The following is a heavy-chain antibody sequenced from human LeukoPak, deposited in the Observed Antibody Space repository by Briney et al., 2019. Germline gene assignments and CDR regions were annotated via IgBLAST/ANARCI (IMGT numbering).Heavy chain of an antibody. J-gene: IGHJ6*02. D-gene: IGHD1/OR15-1a*01. CDR2: IIPIFGTA. Sequence: ASVKVSCMASGGTFSSYAISWVRQAPGQGLEWMGGIIPIFGTANYAQKFQGRVTITADESTSTAYMELSRLRSEETDVYYCAHLSSEQGRDVWGQGSTVTVSS. V-gene: IGHV1-69*13. CDR3: AHLSSEQGRDV. CDR1: GGTFSSYA.